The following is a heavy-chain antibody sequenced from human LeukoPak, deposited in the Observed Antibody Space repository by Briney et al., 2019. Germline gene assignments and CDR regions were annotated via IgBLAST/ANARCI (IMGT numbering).Heavy chain of an antibody. CDR3: ARDLTISGYFDY. D-gene: IGHD2-2*02. V-gene: IGHV1-3*01. Sequence: ASVKVSCKASGYTFTSYAMHWVRQAPGQRLEWMGWINAGNGNTKYSQKFQGRVTMTRDTSTSTVYMQLSSLRSEDTAFYYCARDLTISGYFDYWGQGTLVTVSS. J-gene: IGHJ4*02. CDR2: INAGNGNT. CDR1: GYTFTSYA.